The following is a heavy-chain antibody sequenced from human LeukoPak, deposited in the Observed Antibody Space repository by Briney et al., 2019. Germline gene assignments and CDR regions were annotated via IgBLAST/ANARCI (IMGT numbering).Heavy chain of an antibody. CDR1: GYTLTELS. J-gene: IGHJ4*02. D-gene: IGHD1-26*01. CDR2: FDPEDGET. V-gene: IGHV1-24*01. CDR3: VLASVLWSYYGLFDY. Sequence: ASVKVSCKVSGYTLTELSMHWVRQAPGKGLEWMGGFDPEDGETIYAQKFQGRVTMTEDTSTDTAYMELSSLRFEDTAVYYCVLASVLWSYYGLFDYWGQGTLVTVSS.